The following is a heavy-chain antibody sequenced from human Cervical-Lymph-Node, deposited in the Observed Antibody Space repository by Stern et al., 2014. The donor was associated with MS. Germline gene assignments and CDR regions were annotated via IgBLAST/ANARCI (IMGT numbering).Heavy chain of an antibody. CDR3: ARAAYSGSPGQHLYAFDI. CDR1: GYTFTGYY. Sequence: VQLVESGAEVKKPGASVKVSCKASGYTFTGYYIQWVRQAPGQGLEWMGWINPNGGGTNYAQKFQGRVTMTRDTSISTAYMELSSLRSDDTAVYYCARAAYSGSPGQHLYAFDIWGQRTMVTVSS. CDR2: INPNGGGT. V-gene: IGHV1-2*02. D-gene: IGHD1-26*01. J-gene: IGHJ3*02.